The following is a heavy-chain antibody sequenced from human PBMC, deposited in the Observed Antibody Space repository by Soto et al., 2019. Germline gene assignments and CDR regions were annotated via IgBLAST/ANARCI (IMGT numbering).Heavy chain of an antibody. Sequence: SETLSLTCAVYGGSFSGYYWSWIRQPPGKGLEWIGEINHSGSTNYNPSLKSRVTISVDTSKNQFSLKLSSVTAADTAVYYCGAGAAGTPYYFDYWGQGTLVTVSS. CDR3: GAGAAGTPYYFDY. V-gene: IGHV4-34*01. CDR1: GGSFSGYY. J-gene: IGHJ4*02. D-gene: IGHD6-13*01. CDR2: INHSGST.